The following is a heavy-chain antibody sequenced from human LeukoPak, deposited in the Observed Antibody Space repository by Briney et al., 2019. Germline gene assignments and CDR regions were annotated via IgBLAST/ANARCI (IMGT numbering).Heavy chain of an antibody. V-gene: IGHV3-23*01. D-gene: IGHD3-10*01. CDR1: GFTFSTYA. J-gene: IGHJ4*02. CDR2: ISGGAGST. CDR3: AKDLVTGSLDY. Sequence: PGGSLRLSCTASGFTFSTYAMTWVRQAPGKGLEWVSSISGGAGSTYYADSVKGRFTISRANSENTLYLQMHSLRAEGTAVYYCAKDLVTGSLDYWGLGTLVTVSS.